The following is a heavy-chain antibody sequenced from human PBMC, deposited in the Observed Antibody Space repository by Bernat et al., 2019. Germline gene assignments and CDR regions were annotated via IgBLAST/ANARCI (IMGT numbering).Heavy chain of an antibody. CDR2: IYYSGTT. V-gene: IGHV4-31*03. CDR1: GGSISSGADY. J-gene: IGHJ3*02. D-gene: IGHD2-15*01. Sequence: QVQLQESGPGLVKSSQTLSLTCTVSGGSISSGADYWSWIRQHPGKGLEWIGYIYYSGTTYYNPSLKSRVTISVDTSKNQFSLKLSSVTDADTAVYYCARVHCSGGTCQTFDIWGQGTMVTVS. CDR3: ARVHCSGGTCQTFDI.